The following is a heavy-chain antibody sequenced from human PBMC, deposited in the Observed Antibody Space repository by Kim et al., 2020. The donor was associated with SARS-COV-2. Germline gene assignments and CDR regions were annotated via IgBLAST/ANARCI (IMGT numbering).Heavy chain of an antibody. D-gene: IGHD2-2*01. CDR3: AKGDCDSTRCFTIDY. J-gene: IGHJ4*02. Sequence: DSVKGRFTISRDNSKNTLYLQMNSLRAEDTAVYYCAKGDCDSTRCFTIDYWGRGTLVTVSS. V-gene: IGHV3-23*01.